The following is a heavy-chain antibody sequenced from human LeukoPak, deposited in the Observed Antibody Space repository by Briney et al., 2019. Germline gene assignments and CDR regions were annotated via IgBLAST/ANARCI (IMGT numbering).Heavy chain of an antibody. D-gene: IGHD2-15*01. CDR1: GITFSSYW. V-gene: IGHV3-7*01. CDR3: ATVQVDSGGAYRAFDY. Sequence: GGSLRLSCEASGITFSSYWMSWVRQAPGKGLEWVANIKEDGSEKNYAGSVKGRFTISRDNAKNSLYLHMNSLRAEDTAVYYCATVQVDSGGAYRAFDYWGQGTLVTVSS. CDR2: IKEDGSEK. J-gene: IGHJ4*02.